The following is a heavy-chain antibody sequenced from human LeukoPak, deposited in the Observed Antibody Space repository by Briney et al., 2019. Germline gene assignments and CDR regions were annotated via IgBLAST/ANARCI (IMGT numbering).Heavy chain of an antibody. D-gene: IGHD3-3*01. CDR2: IKQDGSEK. J-gene: IGHJ4*02. V-gene: IGHV3-7*01. Sequence: GGSLRLSCAASGFTFSSYAMHWVRQAPGKGLEWVANIKQDGSEKYYVDSVKGRFTISRDNAKNSLYLQMNTLRPEDTAVYYCARERKKRDFWRGGDYGAQEPLVTVSS. CDR1: GFTFSSYA. CDR3: ARERKKRDFWRGGDY.